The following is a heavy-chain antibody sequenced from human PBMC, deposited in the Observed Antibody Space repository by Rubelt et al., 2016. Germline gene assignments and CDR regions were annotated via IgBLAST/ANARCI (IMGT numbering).Heavy chain of an antibody. Sequence: VQLVESGGGVVQPGRSLRLSCAASGFTFSSYAMHWVRQAPGKGLEWVSLISGDGGSTYYADSVKGRFTISRDNSKNSLYLQMSSLGTEDTALYYCAKPQHSSGWFYNWFDPWGQGTLVTVSS. CDR3: AKPQHSSGWFYNWFDP. CDR1: GFTFSSYA. J-gene: IGHJ5*02. CDR2: ISGDGGST. V-gene: IGHV3-43*02. D-gene: IGHD6-19*01.